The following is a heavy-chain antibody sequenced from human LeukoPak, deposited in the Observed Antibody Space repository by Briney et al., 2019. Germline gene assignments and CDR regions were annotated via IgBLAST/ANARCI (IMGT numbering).Heavy chain of an antibody. J-gene: IGHJ4*02. CDR3: ARGLFTTIDY. CDR1: GGSFSGYY. V-gene: IGHV4-34*01. Sequence: SETLSLTCAVYGGSFSGYYWSWIRQPPGKGLEWIGEINHSGSTNYNPSLKSRVTISVDSSKNQFSLKLSSVTAADTAVYCCARGLFTTIDYWGQGTLVTASS. D-gene: IGHD1-1*01. CDR2: INHSGST.